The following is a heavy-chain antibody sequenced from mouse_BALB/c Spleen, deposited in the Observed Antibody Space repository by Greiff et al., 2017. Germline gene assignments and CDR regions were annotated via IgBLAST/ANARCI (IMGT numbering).Heavy chain of an antibody. CDR2: IYPGDGDT. CDR3: ARYDDYYAMDY. CDR1: GYAFSSYW. Sequence: VQLQQSGAELVRPGSSVKISCKASGYAFSSYWMNWVKQRPGQGLEWIGQIYPGDGDTNYNGKFKGKATLTADKSSSTAYMQLSSLTSEDSAVYFCARYDDYYAMDYWGQGTSVTVSS. D-gene: IGHD2-14*01. V-gene: IGHV1-80*01. J-gene: IGHJ4*01.